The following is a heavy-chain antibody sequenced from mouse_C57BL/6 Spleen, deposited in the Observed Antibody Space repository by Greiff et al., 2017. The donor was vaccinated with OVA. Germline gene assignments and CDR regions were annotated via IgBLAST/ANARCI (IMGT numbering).Heavy chain of an antibody. CDR2: ISSGGDYI. V-gene: IGHV5-9-1*02. CDR1: GFTFSSYA. D-gene: IGHD2-2*01. CDR3: TRGGVYYGYYYFDD. J-gene: IGHJ2*01. Sequence: EVQLVESGEGLVKPGGSLKLSCAASGFTFSSYAMSWVRQTPEKRLEWVAYISSGGDYIYYADTVKGRFTISRDNARNTLYLQMSSLKSEDTAMYYCTRGGVYYGYYYFDDWGQGTTLTVSS.